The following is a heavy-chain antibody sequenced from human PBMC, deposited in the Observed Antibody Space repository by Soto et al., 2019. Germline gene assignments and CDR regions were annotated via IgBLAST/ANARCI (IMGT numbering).Heavy chain of an antibody. CDR3: ARALLTMMTTVIHWFNP. CDR2: ISAYNGNT. Sequence: QVQLVQSGAEVKKPGASVKVSCKASGYTFTSYGISWVRQAPGQGLEWMGWISAYNGNTNYAQKLQGRVTMTTDTSTSTSYMELRSLRSDDTTVYYRARALLTMMTTVIHWFNPWGQGTLVTVSS. CDR1: GYTFTSYG. V-gene: IGHV1-18*01. J-gene: IGHJ5*02. D-gene: IGHD4-4*01.